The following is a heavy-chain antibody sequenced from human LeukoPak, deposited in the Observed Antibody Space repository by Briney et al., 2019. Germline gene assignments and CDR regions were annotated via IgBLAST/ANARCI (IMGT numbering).Heavy chain of an antibody. CDR2: IIPIFGTA. V-gene: IGHV1-69*06. J-gene: IGHJ4*02. CDR3: ATALLNYDILTGYYYFDY. D-gene: IGHD3-9*01. Sequence: ASVKVTCKASGGTFSSYAISWVRQAPGQGLEWMGGIIPIFGTANYAQKFQGRVTMTEDTSTDTAYMELSSLRSEDTAVYYCATALLNYDILTGYYYFDYWGQGTLVTVSS. CDR1: GGTFSSYA.